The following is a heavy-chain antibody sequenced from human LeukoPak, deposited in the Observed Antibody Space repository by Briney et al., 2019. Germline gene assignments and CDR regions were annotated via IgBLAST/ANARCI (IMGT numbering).Heavy chain of an antibody. CDR1: GFTSTSYG. D-gene: IGHD5-12*01. Sequence: GGSLRLSCAASGFTSTSYGMSWVRQAAGKGLEWVSAISGSGGSTYYADAVKGGFTISRDNSKNTLYLQMNSLRAEDTAVYYCAKSIRVFPRGHKEYYFDYWGQGTLVTVSS. V-gene: IGHV3-23*01. J-gene: IGHJ4*02. CDR3: AKSIRVFPRGHKEYYFDY. CDR2: ISGSGGST.